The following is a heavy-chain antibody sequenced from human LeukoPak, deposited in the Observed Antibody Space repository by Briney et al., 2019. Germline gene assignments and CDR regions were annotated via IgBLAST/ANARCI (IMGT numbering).Heavy chain of an antibody. Sequence: GGSLRLSCAASGFTFSDYYMSWIRQAPGKGLEWVSYISSSGSTIYYADSVRGRFTISRDNSKNTRYLEMNSLRAEDTAVYFCAKDSAYYDSSGRVTDYWGQGTLVTVSS. CDR3: AKDSAYYDSSGRVTDY. V-gene: IGHV3-11*04. J-gene: IGHJ4*02. CDR2: ISSSGSTI. D-gene: IGHD3-22*01. CDR1: GFTFSDYY.